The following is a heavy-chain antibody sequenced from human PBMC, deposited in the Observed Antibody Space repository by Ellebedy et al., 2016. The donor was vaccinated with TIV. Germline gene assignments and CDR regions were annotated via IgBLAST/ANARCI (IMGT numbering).Heavy chain of an antibody. CDR1: GFTFSNFD. V-gene: IGHV3-30*03. CDR3: MRRWS. Sequence: GESLKISCAASGFTFSNFDMDWVRQAPGKGLEWVAVISHDGSLKFYADSVKGRFSISRDNSKNTLYLQMNSLRVEDTAVYYCMRRWSWGQGTLVTVSS. CDR2: ISHDGSLK. D-gene: IGHD4-23*01. J-gene: IGHJ4*02.